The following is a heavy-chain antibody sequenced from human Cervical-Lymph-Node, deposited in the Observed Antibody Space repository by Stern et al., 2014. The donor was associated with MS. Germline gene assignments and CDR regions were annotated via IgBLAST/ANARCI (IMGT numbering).Heavy chain of an antibody. D-gene: IGHD1-1*01. V-gene: IGHV3-9*01. CDR1: GFTFENYG. Sequence: VQLVESGGGLVQHGVSLGLACEVSGFTFENYGMQWVTQAPGKGLEWVSGISWNSVGIGYADSVRGRFTISRDNGKNSLFLQMNSLRAEDTALYYCAKGFTLTMTTPIEDWGQGTPVTVSS. CDR3: AKGFTLTMTTPIED. CDR2: ISWNSVGI. J-gene: IGHJ4*02.